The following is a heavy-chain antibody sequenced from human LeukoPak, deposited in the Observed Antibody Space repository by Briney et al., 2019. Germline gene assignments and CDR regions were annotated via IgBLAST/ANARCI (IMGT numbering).Heavy chain of an antibody. CDR2: SASDGSST. CDR1: GFTFSSYW. V-gene: IGHV3-74*01. Sequence: PGGSLRLSCAASGFTFSSYWMNWVRQAPGKGLVWVSRSASDGSSTTYADSVKGRFSISRDNAKNTLYLQMNSLRVEDTAVYYCVRGRPHGNDYWGQGTLVTVSS. J-gene: IGHJ4*02. D-gene: IGHD4-23*01. CDR3: VRGRPHGNDY.